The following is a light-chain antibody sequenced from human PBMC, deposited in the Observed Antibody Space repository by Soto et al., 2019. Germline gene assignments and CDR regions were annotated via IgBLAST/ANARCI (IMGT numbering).Light chain of an antibody. Sequence: QSVLTQPPSASGSPGQSVTISCTGTSSDVGAYNSVSWYQQHPDNAPQLMIYDVGKRPSGVPDRFSGSKSGNTASLTVSGLQAEDEADYYCSSYAGMDRPVVFGGGTKLTVL. CDR3: SSYAGMDRPVV. J-gene: IGLJ2*01. V-gene: IGLV2-8*01. CDR2: DVG. CDR1: SSDVGAYNS.